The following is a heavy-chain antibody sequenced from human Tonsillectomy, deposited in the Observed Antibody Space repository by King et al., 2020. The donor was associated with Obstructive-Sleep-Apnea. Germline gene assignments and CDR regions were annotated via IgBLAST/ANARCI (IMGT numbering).Heavy chain of an antibody. CDR3: AKLYYDSSASLEADY. CDR1: GFTFSSYA. V-gene: IGHV3-23*04. CDR2: ISGSGGIT. J-gene: IGHJ4*02. Sequence: VQLVESGGGLVQPGGSLRLSCAASGFTFSSYAMSWVRQAPGKGREWVSAISGSGGITYYADSVKGRFTLSRDNSKNTLYLQMNSLRAEDTAVYYCAKLYYDSSASLEADYWGQGTLVTVSS. D-gene: IGHD3-22*01.